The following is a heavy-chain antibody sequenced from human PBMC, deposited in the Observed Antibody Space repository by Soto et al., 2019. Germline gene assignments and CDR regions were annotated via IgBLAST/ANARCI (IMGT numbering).Heavy chain of an antibody. D-gene: IGHD3-3*01. V-gene: IGHV4-4*02. CDR3: ARGRSGYTPLHGMDV. Sequence: PSETLSLTCAVSGGSISSNNWWSWVRQPPGKGLEWIGEIYHSGSTNYNPSLKSRVTISVNKSKNQFSLKLSSVTAADTAVYYCARGRSGYTPLHGMDVWGQGTTVTVS. J-gene: IGHJ6*02. CDR1: GGSISSNNW. CDR2: IYHSGST.